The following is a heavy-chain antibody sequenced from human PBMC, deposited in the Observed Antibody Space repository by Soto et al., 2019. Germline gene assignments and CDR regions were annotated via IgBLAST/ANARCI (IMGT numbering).Heavy chain of an antibody. D-gene: IGHD3-10*01. J-gene: IGHJ6*02. CDR2: IYYSGST. CDR3: ARDMVRGVIKYHYGMDV. CDR1: GGSVSSGSHY. Sequence: PSETLSLTCTVAGGSVSSGSHYWSWIRQPPGKGLEWIGYIYYSGSTNYNPSLKSRGTISVDTSKNQCSLKLSYVTAADTAVYYCARDMVRGVIKYHYGMDVWGQGTTVTVSS. V-gene: IGHV4-61*01.